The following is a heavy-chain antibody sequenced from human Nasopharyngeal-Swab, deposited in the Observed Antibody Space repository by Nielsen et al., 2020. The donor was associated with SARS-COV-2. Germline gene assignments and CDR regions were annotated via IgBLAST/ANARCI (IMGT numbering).Heavy chain of an antibody. D-gene: IGHD2-15*01. CDR3: ARDDSGYCSGGSCQELDY. J-gene: IGHJ4*02. Sequence: SETLSLTCAVYGGSFSGYYWSWIRQPPGKGLEWIGEINHSGSTNYNPSLKSRVTISVDTSKNQFSLKLSSVTAADTAVYYCARDDSGYCSGGSCQELDYWGQGTLVTVSS. CDR2: INHSGST. CDR1: GGSFSGYY. V-gene: IGHV4-34*01.